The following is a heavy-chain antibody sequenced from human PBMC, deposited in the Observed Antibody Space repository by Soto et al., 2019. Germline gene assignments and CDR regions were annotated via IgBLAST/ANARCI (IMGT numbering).Heavy chain of an antibody. CDR1: GYTFTSYG. CDR3: ARDTSRGEYDY. J-gene: IGHJ4*02. CDR2: INVYNGNT. Sequence: QVQLVQSGAEVKKPGASVKVSCKASGYTFTSYGISWVRQAPGQGLEWRGWINVYNGNTNYAQKLQGRVTMTPDTSTSTAYLDLRSLRSDDTAVYFCARDTSRGEYDYWGQGTLVTVSS. V-gene: IGHV1-18*01. D-gene: IGHD3-10*01.